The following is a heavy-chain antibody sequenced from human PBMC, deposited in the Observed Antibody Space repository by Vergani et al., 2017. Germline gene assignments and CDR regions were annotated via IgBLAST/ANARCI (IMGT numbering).Heavy chain of an antibody. V-gene: IGHV1-69*02. Sequence: QVQLVQSGAEVKKPGSSVKVSCKASGGTFSSYTISWVRQAPGQGLEWMGRIIPILGIANYAQKFQGRVTITADKSTSTAYMELSSLRSEDTAVYYCARSSVCSGGSCYGVADYWGQGTLVTVSS. J-gene: IGHJ4*02. CDR2: IIPILGIA. CDR1: GGTFSSYT. CDR3: ARSSVCSGGSCYGVADY. D-gene: IGHD2-15*01.